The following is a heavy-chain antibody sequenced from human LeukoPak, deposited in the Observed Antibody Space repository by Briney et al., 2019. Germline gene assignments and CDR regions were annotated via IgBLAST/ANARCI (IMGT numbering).Heavy chain of an antibody. CDR2: TSAHNDDT. Sequence: ASVKVSCKASGYTFTSYGISWVRQAPGQGLEWVGWTSAHNDDTNYAETLQGRLTMTTDISTSTAYMELTSLRSDDTAVYYCARDWDSRNDYFDPWAREPWSSSPQ. CDR3: ARDWDSRNDYFDP. CDR1: GYTFTSYG. J-gene: IGHJ4*02. V-gene: IGHV1-18*01. D-gene: IGHD1-1*01.